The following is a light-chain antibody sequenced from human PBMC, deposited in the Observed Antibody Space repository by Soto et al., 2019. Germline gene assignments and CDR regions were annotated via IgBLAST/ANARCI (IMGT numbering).Light chain of an antibody. V-gene: IGKV1-5*01. J-gene: IGKJ1*01. CDR3: QQYENYWT. Sequence: DIQMTQSPSTLSATAGDRVTITGRASQSISSWLAWYQHKPGKAPKLLIYDASNLDSGVPSRFSGSGSGTEFSLTISNLQPDDCATYYCQQYENYWTLGQGTKVDI. CDR1: QSISSW. CDR2: DAS.